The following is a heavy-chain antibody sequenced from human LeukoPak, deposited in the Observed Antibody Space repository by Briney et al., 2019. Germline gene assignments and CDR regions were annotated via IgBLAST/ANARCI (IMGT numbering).Heavy chain of an antibody. V-gene: IGHV1-69*05. Sequence: SVKVSCKASGGTFSSYAISWVRQAPGQGLEWMGGIIPIFGTANYAQKFQGRVTITTDESTSTAYMELSSLRSEDTAVYYCARGTLPPRTMIVVVQTAYYFDYWGQGTLVTVSS. CDR3: ARGTLPPRTMIVVVQTAYYFDY. CDR1: GGTFSSYA. CDR2: IIPIFGTA. D-gene: IGHD3-22*01. J-gene: IGHJ4*02.